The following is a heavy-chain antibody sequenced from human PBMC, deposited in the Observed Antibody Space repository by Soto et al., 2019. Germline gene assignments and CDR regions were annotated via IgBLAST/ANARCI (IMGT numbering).Heavy chain of an antibody. CDR2: LYDLDGT. V-gene: IGHV3-53*01. D-gene: IGHD1-1*01. Sequence: GGSLRLSCAAFGFTVSGKKYVAWVRQAPGKGLEWVSALYDLDGTYYADSVKGRFTTSSDSSRTTVYLQMNSLRPDDTAVYSCATWHLQEHAYDIWGQGTMVTVS. CDR3: ATWHLQEHAYDI. J-gene: IGHJ3*02. CDR1: GFTVSGKKY.